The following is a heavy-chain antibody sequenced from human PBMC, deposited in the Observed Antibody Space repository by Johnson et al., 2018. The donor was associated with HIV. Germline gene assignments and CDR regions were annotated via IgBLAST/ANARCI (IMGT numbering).Heavy chain of an antibody. J-gene: IGHJ3*02. D-gene: IGHD4-23*01. V-gene: IGHV3-33*01. CDR3: ARPTTVEKGEDAFDI. CDR2: IWYDGSNK. Sequence: QVQLVESGGGLVKPGGSLRLSCAASGFTFSSYGMHWVRQAPGKGLEWVAVIWYDGSNKYYADSVKGRFTISRDNSKTTLYLQMNSLRAEDTAVYYCARPTTVEKGEDAFDIWGQGTMVTVSS. CDR1: GFTFSSYG.